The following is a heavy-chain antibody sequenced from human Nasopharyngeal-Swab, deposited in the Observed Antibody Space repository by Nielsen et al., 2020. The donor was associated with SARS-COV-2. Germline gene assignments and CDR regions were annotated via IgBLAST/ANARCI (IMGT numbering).Heavy chain of an antibody. D-gene: IGHD3-3*01. CDR2: LYSGGTT. CDR3: ARGTVFGVANGMDV. V-gene: IGHV3-66*01. Sequence: WIRQPPGKGLEWVSVLYSGGTTYYADSVKGRFTISRDNSKNTLYLQMSSLRAEDTAVYYCARGTVFGVANGMDVWGQGTTVTVSS. J-gene: IGHJ6*02.